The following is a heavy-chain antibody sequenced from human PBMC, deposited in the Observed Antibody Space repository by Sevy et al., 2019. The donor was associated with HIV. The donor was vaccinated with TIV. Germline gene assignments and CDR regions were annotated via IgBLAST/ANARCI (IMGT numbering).Heavy chain of an antibody. V-gene: IGHV4-59*01. J-gene: IGHJ5*02. CDR1: GGSISSYY. Sequence: SETLSLTCTVSGGSISSYYWSWIRQPPGKGLEWIGYIYYSGSTNYNPSLKSRVTISVDTSKNQFSLKLSSVTAADTAVYYCARDRHNWNYRRGGWFGPWGQGTLVTVSS. D-gene: IGHD1-7*01. CDR3: ARDRHNWNYRRGGWFGP. CDR2: IYYSGST.